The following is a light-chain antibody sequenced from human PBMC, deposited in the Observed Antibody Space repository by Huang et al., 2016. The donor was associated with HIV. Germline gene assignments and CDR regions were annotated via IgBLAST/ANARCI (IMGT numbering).Light chain of an antibody. V-gene: IGKV3-20*01. CDR1: QSVSSSY. CDR3: QQYGRSPNT. J-gene: IGKJ2*01. CDR2: VAS. Sequence: EIVLTQSPGTLSLSPGERATLSCRASQSVSSSYLAWYQQKPGQAPRLLIYVASSRATGIPDRFSGSGSGTDFTLTISRLEPEDFVVYYCQQYGRSPNTFGQGTKLEIK.